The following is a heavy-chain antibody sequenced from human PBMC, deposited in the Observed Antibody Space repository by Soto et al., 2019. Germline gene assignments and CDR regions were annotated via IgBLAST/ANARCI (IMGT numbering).Heavy chain of an antibody. CDR1: GGTFSSYA. Sequence: QVQLVQSGAEVKKPGSSVKVSCKASGGTFSSYAISWVRQAPGQGLEWVGGIIPIFGTANHAQKFQGRVTITADESTSTAYMELSSLRSEDTAVYYCAREGAGQLDGETWFDPWGQGTLVTVSS. V-gene: IGHV1-69*12. CDR3: AREGAGQLDGETWFDP. CDR2: IIPIFGTA. J-gene: IGHJ5*02. D-gene: IGHD6-13*01.